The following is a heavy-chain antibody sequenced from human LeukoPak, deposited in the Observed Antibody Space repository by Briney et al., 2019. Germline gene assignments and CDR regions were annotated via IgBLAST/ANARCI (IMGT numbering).Heavy chain of an antibody. Sequence: GGSLRLSCAASGFTFSSYEMNWVRQAPGKGLECVSYISSSSSYIYYADSMKGRFTISRDNAKNSLYLQMNSLRTEDTAVYYCARTYNEYCSGGSCTDFDYWGQGTLVTVSS. CDR3: ARTYNEYCSGGSCTDFDY. J-gene: IGHJ4*02. V-gene: IGHV3-21*05. CDR1: GFTFSSYE. D-gene: IGHD2-15*01. CDR2: ISSSSSYI.